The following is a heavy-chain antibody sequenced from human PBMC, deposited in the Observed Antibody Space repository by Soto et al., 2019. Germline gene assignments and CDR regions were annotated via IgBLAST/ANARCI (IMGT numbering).Heavy chain of an antibody. CDR2: ISGSGGRT. D-gene: IGHD6-19*01. CDR3: EKDLRRSGWYYWFDP. CDR1: GFTFSSYA. Sequence: GGSLRLSCAASGFTFSSYAMSWVRQAPGKGLEWVSAISGSGGRTYYADSVKGRFTISRDNSKNTLYLQMNSLRAEDTAVYYCEKDLRRSGWYYWFDPWGQGTLVTVSS. J-gene: IGHJ5*02. V-gene: IGHV3-23*01.